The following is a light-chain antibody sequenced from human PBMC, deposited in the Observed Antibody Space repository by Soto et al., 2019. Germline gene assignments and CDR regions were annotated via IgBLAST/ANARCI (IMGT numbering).Light chain of an antibody. V-gene: IGKV3-20*01. CDR1: QTVRNNY. CDR2: DAS. J-gene: IGKJ2*01. Sequence: EFVLTQSPGTLSLSPGERATLSCRASQTVRNNYLAWYQQKPGQAPRLLIYDASSRATGIPDRFSGGGSGTDFTLTISRLEPEDFVVYYCQQYSTLPHTFGQGTKLEV. CDR3: QQYSTLPHT.